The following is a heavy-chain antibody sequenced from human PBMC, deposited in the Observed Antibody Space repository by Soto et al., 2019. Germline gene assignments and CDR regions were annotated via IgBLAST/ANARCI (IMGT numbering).Heavy chain of an antibody. CDR1: GGSISSSNW. D-gene: IGHD4-17*01. CDR3: ARDTYGDYVGYXDP. Sequence: SETLSLTCAVSGGSISSSNWWSWVRQPPGKGLEWIGEIYHSGSTNYNPSLKRRVTISVDRSKNQFSLKLSSVTAADTAVYYCARDTYGDYVGYXDPWGQGIQVTASS. CDR2: IYHSGST. J-gene: IGHJ5*02. V-gene: IGHV4-4*02.